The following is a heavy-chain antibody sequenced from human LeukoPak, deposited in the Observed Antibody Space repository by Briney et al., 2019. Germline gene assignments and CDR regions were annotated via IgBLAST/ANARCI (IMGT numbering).Heavy chain of an antibody. CDR2: IYYSGST. V-gene: IGHV4-59*01. D-gene: IGHD6-13*01. J-gene: IGHJ5*02. CDR3: ARDSKSSSWYSGINWFDP. Sequence: SETLSLTCTVSGGTISSYYWSWLRQPPGKGLEWIGYIYYSGSTNYNPSLKSRVTISVDTSKNQFSLKLSSVTAADTAVYYCARDSKSSSWYSGINWFDPWGQGTLVTVSS. CDR1: GGTISSYY.